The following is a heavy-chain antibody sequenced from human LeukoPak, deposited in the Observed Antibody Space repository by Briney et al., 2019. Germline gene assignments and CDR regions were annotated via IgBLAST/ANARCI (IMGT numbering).Heavy chain of an antibody. D-gene: IGHD2-21*02. Sequence: PGGSLRLSCAASGFTFSSYWMSWVRQAPGKGLEWVANIKQDGSEKYYVDSVKGRFTISRDNAKNSLYLQMNSLRAEDTAVYYYARVAYCGGDCYSLDYYYMDVWGKGTTVTVSS. V-gene: IGHV3-7*01. J-gene: IGHJ6*03. CDR2: IKQDGSEK. CDR1: GFTFSSYW. CDR3: ARVAYCGGDCYSLDYYYMDV.